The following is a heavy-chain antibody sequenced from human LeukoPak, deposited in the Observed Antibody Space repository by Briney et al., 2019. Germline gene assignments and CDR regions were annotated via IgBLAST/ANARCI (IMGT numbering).Heavy chain of an antibody. D-gene: IGHD2-2*01. V-gene: IGHV6-1*01. CDR1: GDSVSSNSVT. J-gene: IGHJ5*02. CDR2: TYYRSTWYN. CDR3: ARRLTQYDCFDP. Sequence: QTLSLTCAISGDSVSSNSVTWNWIRPSPSRGLEWLGRTYYRSTWYNDYAVSVRGRITVNPDTSKNQFSLHLNSVTPEDTAVYYCARRLTQYDCFDPWGQGILVTVSS.